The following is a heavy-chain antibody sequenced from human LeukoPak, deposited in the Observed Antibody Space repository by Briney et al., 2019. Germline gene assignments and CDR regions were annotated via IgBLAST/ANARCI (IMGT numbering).Heavy chain of an antibody. J-gene: IGHJ5*02. CDR1: GGSISYYY. CDR3: TSHESYGDANWFDP. CDR2: IYYKGST. V-gene: IGHV4-59*08. D-gene: IGHD4/OR15-4a*01. Sequence: SETLPLTCTVSGGSISYYYWSWIRQPPGKGLEWIGHIYYKGSTNYNPSLKSRATISVDTSKNKFSLKLSSVTPADTAVYYCTSHESYGDANWFDPWGQGILVTVSS.